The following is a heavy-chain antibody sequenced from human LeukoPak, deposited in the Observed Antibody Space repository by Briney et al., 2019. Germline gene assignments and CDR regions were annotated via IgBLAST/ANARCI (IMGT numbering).Heavy chain of an antibody. D-gene: IGHD6-13*01. Sequence: SETLSLTCTVSGGSINTYYWSWLRQPPGKVLEWIGYISYSGSTDYNPSLKGRLTISVDTSKNQFSLKLNSVTAADTAVYYCARGVYIAAAQYAYWGQGTLVTVSS. CDR2: ISYSGST. J-gene: IGHJ4*02. V-gene: IGHV4-59*01. CDR1: GGSINTYY. CDR3: ARGVYIAAAQYAY.